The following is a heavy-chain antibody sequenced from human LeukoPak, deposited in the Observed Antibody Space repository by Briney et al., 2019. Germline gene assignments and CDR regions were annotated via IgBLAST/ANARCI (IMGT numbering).Heavy chain of an antibody. Sequence: ASVKVSCKASGGTFSSYAISWARQAPGQGLEWMGGIIPIFGTANYAQKFQGRVTITADESTSTAYMELSSLRSKDTAVYYCARGAYSSSWQHDYWGQGTLVTVSS. J-gene: IGHJ4*02. CDR3: ARGAYSSSWQHDY. CDR2: IIPIFGTA. CDR1: GGTFSSYA. D-gene: IGHD6-13*01. V-gene: IGHV1-69*01.